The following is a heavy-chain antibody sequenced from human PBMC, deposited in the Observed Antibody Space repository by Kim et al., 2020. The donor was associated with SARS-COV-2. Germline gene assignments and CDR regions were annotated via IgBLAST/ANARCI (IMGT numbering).Heavy chain of an antibody. V-gene: IGHV4-39*01. J-gene: IGHJ6*03. CDR1: GGSISSSSYY. Sequence: SETLSLTCTVSGGSISSSSYYWGWIRQPPGKGLEWIGSIYYSGSTYYNPSLKSRVTISVDTPKNQFSLKLSSVTAADTAVYYCARQPVLRYFDWLSDYYMDVWGKGTTVTVS. CDR3: ARQPVLRYFDWLSDYYMDV. CDR2: IYYSGST. D-gene: IGHD3-9*01.